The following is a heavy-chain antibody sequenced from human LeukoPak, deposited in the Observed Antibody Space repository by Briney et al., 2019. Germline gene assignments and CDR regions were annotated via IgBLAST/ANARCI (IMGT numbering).Heavy chain of an antibody. Sequence: SETLSLTCTVSCASISSYYWGWIRQPPGKGLEWIGYIYNSGTTNSNPSLNSRVTISKDTSKNQFSLKLSSVTAADTAVYYCVRGQTSASGKFDPWGQGTLVTVSS. J-gene: IGHJ5*02. D-gene: IGHD3-10*01. V-gene: IGHV4-59*01. CDR1: CASISSYY. CDR2: IYNSGTT. CDR3: VRGQTSASGKFDP.